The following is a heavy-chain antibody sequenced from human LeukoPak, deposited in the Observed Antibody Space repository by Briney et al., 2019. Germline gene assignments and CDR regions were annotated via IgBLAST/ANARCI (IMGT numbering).Heavy chain of an antibody. CDR1: GYTFTGYY. D-gene: IGHD6-13*01. CDR2: INPNSGGT. CDR3: ARAAAGTGGYFDY. J-gene: IGHJ4*02. Sequence: GASVKVSCKASGYTFTGYYMHWVRQAPGQGLEWMGWINPNSGGTNYAQKFQGRVTMTRDTSISTAYMEPSRLRSDDTAVYYCARAAAGTGGYFDYWGQGTLVTVSS. V-gene: IGHV1-2*02.